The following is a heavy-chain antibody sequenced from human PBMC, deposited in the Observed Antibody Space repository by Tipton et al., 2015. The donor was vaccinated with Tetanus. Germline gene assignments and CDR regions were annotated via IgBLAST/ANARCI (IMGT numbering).Heavy chain of an antibody. V-gene: IGHV3-49*03. CDR3: GGRDRTTGTTLGPFDH. D-gene: IGHD1-1*01. Sequence: SLRLSCTGSGFAFGDYGMNWFRQAPGKGLEWIGLIRSKDYGGTTEYAASVKDRFTISRDDSKSTAYLQMDSLKTEDTAVYYCGGRDRTTGTTLGPFDHWGQGILVTVSS. CDR2: IRSKDYGGTT. CDR1: GFAFGDYG. J-gene: IGHJ4*02.